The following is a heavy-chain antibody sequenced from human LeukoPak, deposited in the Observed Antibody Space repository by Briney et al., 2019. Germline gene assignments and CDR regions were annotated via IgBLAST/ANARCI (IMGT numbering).Heavy chain of an antibody. Sequence: PGGSLRLSCAASGFTFSSYAMSWVRQAPGKGLEWVSAISGSGGSTYYADSVKGRFTISRDNSKNTVYLQMNSLRAEDTAVYYCARDSGGGYETYGMDVWGQGTTVTVSS. V-gene: IGHV3-23*01. J-gene: IGHJ6*02. CDR1: GFTFSSYA. CDR3: ARDSGGGYETYGMDV. D-gene: IGHD5-12*01. CDR2: ISGSGGST.